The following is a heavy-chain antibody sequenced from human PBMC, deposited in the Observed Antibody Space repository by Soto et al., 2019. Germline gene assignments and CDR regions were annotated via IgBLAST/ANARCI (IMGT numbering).Heavy chain of an antibody. V-gene: IGHV1-2*04. Sequence: GASVKVSCKASGYTFTGYYMHWVRQAPGQGLEWMGWINPNSGGTNYAQKFQGWVTMTRDTSISTAYVELSRLRSDDTAVYYCARAPYRYCSGGSCYGTGLLDYWGQGTLVTVSS. D-gene: IGHD2-15*01. CDR3: ARAPYRYCSGGSCYGTGLLDY. J-gene: IGHJ4*02. CDR2: INPNSGGT. CDR1: GYTFTGYY.